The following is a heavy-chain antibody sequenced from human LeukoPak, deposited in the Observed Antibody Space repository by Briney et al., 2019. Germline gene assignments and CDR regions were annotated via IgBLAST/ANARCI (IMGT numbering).Heavy chain of an antibody. Sequence: GGSLRLSCAASGFTFSSYSMNWVRQAPGKGLEWVSYISSSSSTIYYADSVKGRFTISRDNAKNSLYLQMNSLRDEDTAAYYCARDPERPTREADSGSYRDYWGQGTLVTVSS. D-gene: IGHD1-26*01. CDR2: ISSSSSTI. J-gene: IGHJ4*02. V-gene: IGHV3-48*02. CDR3: ARDPERPTREADSGSYRDY. CDR1: GFTFSSYS.